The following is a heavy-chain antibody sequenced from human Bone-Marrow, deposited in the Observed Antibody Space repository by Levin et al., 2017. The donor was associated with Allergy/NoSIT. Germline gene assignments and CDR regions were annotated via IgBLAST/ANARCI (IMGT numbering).Heavy chain of an antibody. CDR2: IYPGDSDT. CDR3: ARRNDFWSGPSGYYGMDV. CDR1: GYSFTSYW. D-gene: IGHD3-3*01. V-gene: IGHV5-51*01. J-gene: IGHJ6*02. Sequence: GESLKISCKGSGYSFTSYWIGWVRQMPGKGLEWMGIIYPGDSDTRYSPSFQGQVTISADKSISTAYLQWSSLKASDTAMYYCARRNDFWSGPSGYYGMDVWGQGTTVTVSS.